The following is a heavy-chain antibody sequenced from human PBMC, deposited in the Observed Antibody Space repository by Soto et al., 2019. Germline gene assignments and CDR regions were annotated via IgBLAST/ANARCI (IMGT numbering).Heavy chain of an antibody. CDR1: GFTFSSFA. CDR2: ISYDGSNQ. D-gene: IGHD1-26*01. V-gene: IGHV3-30-3*01. J-gene: IGHJ4*02. Sequence: QEQLVESGGGVVQPGRSLRLSCAASGFTFSSFAVHWVRQAPGKGLEWVAGISYDGSNQYYADSVKGRFTISRDNSKNTLDLQMNSLRAADTAVYYCARVSGSVSRRYYFDCWGQGTLVTVSS. CDR3: ARVSGSVSRRYYFDC.